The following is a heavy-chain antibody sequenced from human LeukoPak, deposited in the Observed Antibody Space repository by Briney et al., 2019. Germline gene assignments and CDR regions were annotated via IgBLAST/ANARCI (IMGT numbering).Heavy chain of an antibody. D-gene: IGHD4-17*01. J-gene: IGHJ4*02. V-gene: IGHV3-48*04. CDR3: ARVIGSYGDSAY. CDR1: GFTFSSFS. CDR2: ISSSSSST. Sequence: GGSLRLSCAASGFTFSSFSMNWVRQAPGRGLEWISYISSSSSSTYYADSVKGRFTISRDNAKNSLYLQMNSLRAEDTAVYYCARVIGSYGDSAYWGQGTLVTVSS.